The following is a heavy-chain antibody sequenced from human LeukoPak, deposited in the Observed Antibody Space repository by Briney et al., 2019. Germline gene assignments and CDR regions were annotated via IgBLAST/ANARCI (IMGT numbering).Heavy chain of an antibody. CDR1: GYAFTSYD. J-gene: IGHJ4*02. Sequence: ASVKVSCKASGYAFTSYDINWVRQATGQGLEWMGWMNPNSGNTGYAQKFQGRVTMTRNTSISTAYMELSSLRSEDTAVYYCARGITMVRGVPYYWGQGTLVTVSS. CDR2: MNPNSGNT. V-gene: IGHV1-8*01. CDR3: ARGITMVRGVPYY. D-gene: IGHD3-10*01.